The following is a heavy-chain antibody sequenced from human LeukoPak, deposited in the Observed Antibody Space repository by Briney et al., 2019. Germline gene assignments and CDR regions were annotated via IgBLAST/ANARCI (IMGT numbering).Heavy chain of an antibody. CDR3: AKWGDYDILTGYYDSDY. J-gene: IGHJ4*02. Sequence: GGSLRLSCAASGFTFSNYAMSWVRQAPGKGLEWVSAVSGRDDSTYYADSVKGRFTISRDNSKNTLYLQMNSLRAEDAAVYYCAKWGDYDILTGYYDSDYWGQGTLVTVSS. D-gene: IGHD3-9*01. CDR1: GFTFSNYA. V-gene: IGHV3-23*01. CDR2: VSGRDDST.